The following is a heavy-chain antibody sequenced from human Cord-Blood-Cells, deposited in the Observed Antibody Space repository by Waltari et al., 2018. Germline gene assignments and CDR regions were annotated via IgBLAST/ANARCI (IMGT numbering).Heavy chain of an antibody. V-gene: IGHV4-38-2*01. D-gene: IGHD2-2*01. Sequence: QVQLQESGPGLVKPSETLSLTCAVSGYSISSGYYWGWIRPPPGKGLEWIGSIYHSGGTYYNPSLKSRVTISVDTSKNQFSLKLSSVTAADTAVYYCARAAGYCSSTSCYFDYWGQGTLVTVSS. J-gene: IGHJ4*02. CDR2: IYHSGGT. CDR1: GYSISSGYY. CDR3: ARAAGYCSSTSCYFDY.